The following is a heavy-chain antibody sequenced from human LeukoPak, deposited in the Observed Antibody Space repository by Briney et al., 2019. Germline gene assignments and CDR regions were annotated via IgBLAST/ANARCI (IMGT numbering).Heavy chain of an antibody. D-gene: IGHD3-22*01. CDR3: AREVIRVYYFDY. J-gene: IGHJ4*02. CDR2: IIPIFGTA. Sequence: SVKVSCKASGGTFISYAISWVRQAPGQGLEWMGRIIPIFGTASYAQKFQGRVTITTDESTSTAYMELSSLRSEDTAVYYCAREVIRVYYFDYWGQGTLVTVSS. CDR1: GGTFISYA. V-gene: IGHV1-69*05.